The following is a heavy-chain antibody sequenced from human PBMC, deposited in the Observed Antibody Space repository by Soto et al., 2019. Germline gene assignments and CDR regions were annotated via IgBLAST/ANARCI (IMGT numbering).Heavy chain of an antibody. CDR1: GFTFSSYG. D-gene: IGHD5-18*01. V-gene: IGHV3-30*03. Sequence: GGSLRLSCAASGFTFSSYGMHWVRQAPGKGLEWVAVISYDGSNKYYADSVKGRFTISRDNSKNTLYLQMSSLSAADTAVYYCARKRHSYGYNYWGQGTLVTVSS. CDR2: ISYDGSNK. J-gene: IGHJ4*02. CDR3: ARKRHSYGYNY.